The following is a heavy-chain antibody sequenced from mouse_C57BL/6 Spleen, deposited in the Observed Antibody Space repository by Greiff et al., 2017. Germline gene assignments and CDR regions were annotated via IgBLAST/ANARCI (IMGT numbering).Heavy chain of an antibody. D-gene: IGHD2-5*01. CDR1: GYTFTSYW. Sequence: VQLQQPGAELVKPGASVKLSCKASGYTFTSYWMHWVKQRPGQGLEWIGMIHPNSGSTNYNEKFKSKATLTVDKSSSTAYMQLSSLTSEDSAVYYCARTYSNYEGYYAMDYWGQGTSGTVSS. J-gene: IGHJ4*01. CDR2: IHPNSGST. V-gene: IGHV1-64*01. CDR3: ARTYSNYEGYYAMDY.